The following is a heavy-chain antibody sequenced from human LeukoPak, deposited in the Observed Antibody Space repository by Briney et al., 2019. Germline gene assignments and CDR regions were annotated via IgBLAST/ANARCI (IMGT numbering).Heavy chain of an antibody. V-gene: IGHV3-30*18. J-gene: IGHJ4*02. CDR3: AKDLRFGAGFSSGWSSFDY. Sequence: GGSLRLSCAASGFTFSTYGMHWVRQAPGKGLEWVAVISYDGRNKYYADSVKGRFTISRDNSKNTLYLQMNSLRAEDTAVYYCAKDLRFGAGFSSGWSSFDYWGQGTLVTLSS. D-gene: IGHD6-19*01. CDR1: GFTFSTYG. CDR2: ISYDGRNK.